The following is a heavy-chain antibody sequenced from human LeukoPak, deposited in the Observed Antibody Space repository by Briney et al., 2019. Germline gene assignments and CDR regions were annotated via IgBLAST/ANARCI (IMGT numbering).Heavy chain of an antibody. CDR1: GFTFSSYW. V-gene: IGHV3-7*03. CDR2: IKQDGSEK. Sequence: GGSLRLSCAASGFTFSSYWMSWVRQAPGKGLEWVANIKQDGSEKYYVDSVKGRFTISRDNAKNSLYLQMNSLRAEDTAVYYCARDLSITMIVVVNSYFDHWGQGTLVTVSS. D-gene: IGHD3-22*01. J-gene: IGHJ4*02. CDR3: ARDLSITMIVVVNSYFDH.